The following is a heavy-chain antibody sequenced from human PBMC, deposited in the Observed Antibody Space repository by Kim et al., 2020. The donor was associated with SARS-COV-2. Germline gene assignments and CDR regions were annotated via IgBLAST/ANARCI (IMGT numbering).Heavy chain of an antibody. Sequence: TDYADSVKGRFTISKCSAKNMLFLHMNSRTVEDTAVYFCSRDTFGPEDSWGQGTLVTVSS. D-gene: IGHD3-3*01. CDR3: SRDTFGPEDS. V-gene: IGHV3-74*01. J-gene: IGHJ5*01. CDR2: T.